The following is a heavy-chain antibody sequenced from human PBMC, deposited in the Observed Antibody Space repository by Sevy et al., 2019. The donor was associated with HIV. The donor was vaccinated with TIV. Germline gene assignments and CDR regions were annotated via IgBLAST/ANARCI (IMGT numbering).Heavy chain of an antibody. V-gene: IGHV3-48*02. D-gene: IGHD6-25*01. CDR1: GFIFSGHS. CDR3: ARTIAAAETFDY. CDR2: ISSSSDII. Sequence: GGSLRLSCAVSGFIFSGHSMNWVRQAPGKGLEWVSYISSSSDIIYYADSVKGRFTISRDNARNSLYLQMNSLRDDDTAVYYCARTIAAAETFDYWGQGALVTVSS. J-gene: IGHJ4*02.